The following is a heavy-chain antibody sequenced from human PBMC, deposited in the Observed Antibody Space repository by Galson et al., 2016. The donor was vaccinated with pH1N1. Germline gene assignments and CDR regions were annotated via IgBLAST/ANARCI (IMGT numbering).Heavy chain of an antibody. J-gene: IGHJ3*02. CDR2: TYYRSKWYN. Sequence: CAISGDSVSSNSATWNWTRQSPSRGLEWLGRTYYRSKWYNDYAESVKSRIIISPDTSKNQLSLQLNSVTPADTAVYYCARGVIDYDFWSGYQDHAAFDIWGQGIMVIVSS. CDR3: ARGVIDYDFWSGYQDHAAFDI. D-gene: IGHD3-3*01. CDR1: GDSVSSNSAT. V-gene: IGHV6-1*01.